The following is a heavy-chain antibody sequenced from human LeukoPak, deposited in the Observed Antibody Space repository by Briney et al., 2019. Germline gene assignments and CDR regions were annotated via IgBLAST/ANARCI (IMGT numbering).Heavy chain of an antibody. CDR2: IDWDGDK. V-gene: IGHV2-70*11. J-gene: IGHJ6*03. Sequence: ESGPALVKPTQTLTLTCTFSGFSLNTRGVSVGWIRQPPGKALDWLARIDWDGDKDYSTALRTRLTISKDTSKKQVAPAMTNMDPVDTPTYYCARTPSVASPPPYLYFYYLDVWGKGTTVTVSS. CDR3: ARTPSVASPPPYLYFYYLDV. CDR1: GFSLNTRGVS. D-gene: IGHD4-23*01.